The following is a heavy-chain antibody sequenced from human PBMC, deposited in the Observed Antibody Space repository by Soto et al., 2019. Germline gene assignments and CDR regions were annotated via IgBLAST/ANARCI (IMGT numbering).Heavy chain of an antibody. Sequence: SETLSLTCAVYGGSFSGYYWSWIRQPPGKGLEWIGEINHSGSTNYNPSLKSRVTISVDTSKNQFSLKLSSVTAADTAVYYCGRVRGVATIYYYYYMDVWGKGTTVTVSS. J-gene: IGHJ6*03. CDR2: INHSGST. CDR1: GGSFSGYY. D-gene: IGHD5-12*01. CDR3: GRVRGVATIYYYYYMDV. V-gene: IGHV4-34*01.